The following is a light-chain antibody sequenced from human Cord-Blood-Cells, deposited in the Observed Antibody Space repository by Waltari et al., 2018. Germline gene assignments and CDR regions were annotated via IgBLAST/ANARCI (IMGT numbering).Light chain of an antibody. Sequence: DIQMTQSPSSLSASVGDRVTITCQSSQDTINYLNWYQQKPGKAPKLLIYDASNLETGVPSRFSGSGSGTDFTFTISSLQPEDIATYYCQQYDNLPVTFGGGTKVEIK. CDR2: DAS. V-gene: IGKV1-33*01. CDR3: QQYDNLPVT. CDR1: QDTINY. J-gene: IGKJ4*01.